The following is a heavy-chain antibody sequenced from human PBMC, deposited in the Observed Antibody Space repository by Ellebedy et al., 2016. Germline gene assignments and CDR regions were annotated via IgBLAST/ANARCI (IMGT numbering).Heavy chain of an antibody. J-gene: IGHJ4*02. CDR2: MSAGGTVA. CDR1: DFSFSSYA. D-gene: IGHD3-10*01. Sequence: GESLKISCAGCDFSFSSYAMSWVRQAPGKGLEWVSGMSAGGTVADYADFVKGRFTISSDNSKNTAYLQMNSLTTEDTAVYYCAKEDGSGSYRHRAIDYWGPGTLVTVSS. V-gene: IGHV3-23*01. CDR3: AKEDGSGSYRHRAIDY.